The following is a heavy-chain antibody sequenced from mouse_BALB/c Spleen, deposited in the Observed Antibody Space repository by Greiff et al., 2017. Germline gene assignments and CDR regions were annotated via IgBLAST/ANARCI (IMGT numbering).Heavy chain of an antibody. CDR2: ISSGSSTI. D-gene: IGHD1-1*01. J-gene: IGHJ1*01. CDR1: GFTFSSFG. CDR3: ARSSSRSYWYFDV. V-gene: IGHV5-17*02. Sequence: EVQRVESGGGLVQPGGSRKLSCAASGFTFSSFGMHWVRQAPEKGLEWVAYISSGSSTIYYADTVKGRFTISRDNPKNTLFLQMTSLRSEDTAMYYCARSSSRSYWYFDVWGAGTTVTVSS.